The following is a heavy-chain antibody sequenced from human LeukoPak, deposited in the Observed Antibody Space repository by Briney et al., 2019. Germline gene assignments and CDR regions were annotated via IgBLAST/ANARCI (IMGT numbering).Heavy chain of an antibody. V-gene: IGHV3-74*01. Sequence: SGGSLRLSCAASGFTFSSYWMHWVHQAPGKGLVWVSRIDTDGSTINYADSVKGRFTISRDNAKNTLYLQMNSLRAEDTAAYYCARDAYTSSPKPDYWGQGTLVTVSS. D-gene: IGHD6-6*01. J-gene: IGHJ4*02. CDR1: GFTFSSYW. CDR3: ARDAYTSSPKPDY. CDR2: IDTDGSTI.